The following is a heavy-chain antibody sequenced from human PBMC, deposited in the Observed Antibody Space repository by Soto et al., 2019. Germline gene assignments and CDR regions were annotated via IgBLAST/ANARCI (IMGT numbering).Heavy chain of an antibody. CDR1: GYTFATYG. J-gene: IGHJ4*02. V-gene: IGHV1-18*04. D-gene: IGHD3-22*01. CDR3: ATEPIYYNDGSGYYPLGH. CDR2: ISAHNGDT. Sequence: QVQLVQSGAEVKKPGASVKVSCKASGYTFATYGFSWVRQAPGHGLECVGWISAHNGDTHYSRKFQGRVTLTTDTSTNTAYMELRSLTSDDTAVYFCATEPIYYNDGSGYYPLGHWGQGTLVTVSS.